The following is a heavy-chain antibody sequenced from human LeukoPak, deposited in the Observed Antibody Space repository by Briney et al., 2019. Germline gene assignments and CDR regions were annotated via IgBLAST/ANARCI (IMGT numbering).Heavy chain of an antibody. CDR1: GGSSSGYY. Sequence: PSETLSLTCAVYGGSSSGYYWGWIRQPPGKGLEWIGSIYHSGSTYYNPSLKSRVTISVDTSKNQFSLKLSSVTAADTAVYYCAREEALGSGSFDYWGQGTLVTVSS. D-gene: IGHD1-26*01. CDR3: AREEALGSGSFDY. J-gene: IGHJ4*02. V-gene: IGHV4-34*01. CDR2: IYHSGST.